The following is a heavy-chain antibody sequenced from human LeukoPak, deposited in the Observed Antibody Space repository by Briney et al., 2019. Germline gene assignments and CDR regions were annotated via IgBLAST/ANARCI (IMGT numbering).Heavy chain of an antibody. CDR2: IYSGGST. Sequence: PGGSLRLSCAASGFTFSSYSMNWVRQAPGKGLEWVSVIYSGGSTYYADSVKGRFTISRDNSKNTLYLQMNSLRAEDTAVYYCARDIGGSFHYDAFDIWGQGTMVTVSS. V-gene: IGHV3-66*01. D-gene: IGHD1-26*01. CDR3: ARDIGGSFHYDAFDI. J-gene: IGHJ3*02. CDR1: GFTFSSYS.